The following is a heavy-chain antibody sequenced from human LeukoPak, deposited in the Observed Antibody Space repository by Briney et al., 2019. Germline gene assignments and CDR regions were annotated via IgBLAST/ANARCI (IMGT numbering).Heavy chain of an antibody. CDR1: GGSIGSGGYF. CDR2: IYSSGST. CDR3: ARGGKKTAMVTS. Sequence: SETLSLTCTVSGGSIGSGGYFWNWIRQLPGEGLEWIGYIYSSGSTYNPSLKSRVIISLDTSKNQFSLKLNSVTAADTAVYYCARGGKKTAMVTSWGQGTLVTVPS. V-gene: IGHV4-31*03. D-gene: IGHD5-18*01. J-gene: IGHJ4*02.